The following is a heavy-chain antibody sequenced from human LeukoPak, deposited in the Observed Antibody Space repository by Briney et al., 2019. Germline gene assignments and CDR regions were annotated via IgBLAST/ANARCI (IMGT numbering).Heavy chain of an antibody. D-gene: IGHD6-19*01. CDR2: ISSSSSYI. CDR1: GFTFSSYS. Sequence: GGSLRLSCAASGFTFSSYSMNWVRQAPGKGLEWVSSISSSSSYIYYADSVKGRFTISRDNAKNSLYLQMNSLRAEDTAVYYCARDRQWLTDAFDIWGQGAMVTVSS. V-gene: IGHV3-21*01. J-gene: IGHJ3*02. CDR3: ARDRQWLTDAFDI.